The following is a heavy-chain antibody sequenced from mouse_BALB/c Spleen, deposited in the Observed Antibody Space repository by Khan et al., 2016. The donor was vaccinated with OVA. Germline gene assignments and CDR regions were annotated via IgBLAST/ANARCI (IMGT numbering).Heavy chain of an antibody. CDR2: INPSTAYT. CDR1: GYTFINYW. CDR3: ARRGLRWDFDY. V-gene: IGHV1-7*01. D-gene: IGHD1-1*01. J-gene: IGHJ2*01. Sequence: VQLQQSGAELAKPGASVKMSCKASGYTFINYWILWVKQRPGQGLEWIGYINPSTAYTEYNQNFKDKATLTADKYSRTAYMQLSSLTSEDSAVYYCARRGLRWDFDYWGQGTTLTVSS.